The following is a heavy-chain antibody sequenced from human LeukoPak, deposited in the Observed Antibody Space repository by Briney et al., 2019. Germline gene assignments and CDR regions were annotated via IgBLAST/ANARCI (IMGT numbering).Heavy chain of an antibody. CDR1: GGTFSSYA. CDR2: IIPIFGTA. V-gene: IGHV1-69*13. J-gene: IGHJ6*02. D-gene: IGHD6-13*01. Sequence: GASVKVSCKASGGTFSSYAISWVRQAPGQGLEWMGGIIPIFGTANYAQKFQGRVTITADESTSTAYMELSSLRSEDTAVYYCARSLYPGIAAAGTDYYYGMDVWGQGTTVTVSS. CDR3: ARSLYPGIAAAGTDYYYGMDV.